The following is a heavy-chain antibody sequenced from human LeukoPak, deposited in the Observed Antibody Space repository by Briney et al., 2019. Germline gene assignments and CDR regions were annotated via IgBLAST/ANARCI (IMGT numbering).Heavy chain of an antibody. J-gene: IGHJ4*02. CDR3: ARGSTSPYYYDSSGYRVLDY. D-gene: IGHD3-22*01. Sequence: RASVKVSCKASGGTFSSYAISWVRQAPGQGLEWMGGIIPIFGTANYAQKFQGRVTITADESTSTAYMELSSLRSEDTAVYYCARGSTSPYYYDSSGYRVLDYWGQGTLVTVSS. V-gene: IGHV1-69*13. CDR1: GGTFSSYA. CDR2: IIPIFGTA.